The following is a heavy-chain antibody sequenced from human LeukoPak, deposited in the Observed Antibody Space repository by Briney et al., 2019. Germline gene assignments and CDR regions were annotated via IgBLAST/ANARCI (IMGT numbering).Heavy chain of an antibody. CDR3: ANGRAYYYDTSGSPLDS. Sequence: GGSLRLSCAASGFTFSSYSMNWVRQAPGKGLEWVSYISSSSSTIYYADSVEGRFTISRDNAKNSLYLQMNSLRAEDTAVYYCANGRAYYYDTSGSPLDSWGQGTLVTVSS. D-gene: IGHD3-22*01. CDR2: ISSSSSTI. CDR1: GFTFSSYS. V-gene: IGHV3-48*01. J-gene: IGHJ4*02.